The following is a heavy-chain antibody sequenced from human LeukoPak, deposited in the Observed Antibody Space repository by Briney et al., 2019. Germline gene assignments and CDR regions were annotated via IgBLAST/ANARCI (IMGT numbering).Heavy chain of an antibody. CDR1: GYSFTSYW. V-gene: IGHV5-51*01. CDR2: IYPGDSDT. Sequence: GESLKISCKGSGYSFTSYWIGWVRQMPGKGLEWMGIIYPGDSDTRYSPSFQGQVTISADKSISTAYLQWSSLKASDIAMYYCARFASYRYYYYYMDVWGKGTTVTVSS. CDR3: ARFASYRYYYYYMDV. J-gene: IGHJ6*03. D-gene: IGHD1-26*01.